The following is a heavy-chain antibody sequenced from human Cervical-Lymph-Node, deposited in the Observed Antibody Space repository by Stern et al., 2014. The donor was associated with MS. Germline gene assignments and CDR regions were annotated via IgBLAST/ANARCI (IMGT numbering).Heavy chain of an antibody. D-gene: IGHD3-22*01. V-gene: IGHV1-69*01. CDR2: SIPIIGTA. CDR3: ARDRRHYDTSGGYYFDS. Sequence: QVQLVQSQAEVKKPGSSVKVSCTASEGPFSSYAINWVRQAPGQVPNRMGGSIPIIGTANYAQKFQGRVTITADDSTSTAYMELSSLRSEDTAVYYCARDRRHYDTSGGYYFDSWGQGTLVTVSS. CDR1: EGPFSSYA. J-gene: IGHJ4*02.